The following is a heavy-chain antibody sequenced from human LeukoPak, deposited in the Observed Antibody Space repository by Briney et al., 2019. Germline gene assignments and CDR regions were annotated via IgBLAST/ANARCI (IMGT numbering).Heavy chain of an antibody. Sequence: ASVKVSCKGSGYTFTNYAVHWVRQAPGQRLEWLGWINPGNGDTKYSQNFQGRVTVTSDTSAATAYVELNSLTSEDTAVYYCARDRFSSGWSGMDVWGQGTTVTVSS. J-gene: IGHJ6*02. CDR3: ARDRFSSGWSGMDV. D-gene: IGHD6-19*01. CDR2: INPGNGDT. CDR1: GYTFTNYA. V-gene: IGHV1-3*01.